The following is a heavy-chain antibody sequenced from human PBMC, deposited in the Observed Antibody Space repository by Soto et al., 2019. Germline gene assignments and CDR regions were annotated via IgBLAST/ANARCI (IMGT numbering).Heavy chain of an antibody. CDR2: INSDGSST. CDR3: ARDSSGWFYYYYGMDV. Sequence: GGSLRLSCAASAFTFSSYWMHWVRQPPGKGLVWVSRINSDGSSTSYADSVKGRFTSSRDNAKNTLYLQMNSLRAEATAVYYCARDSSGWFYYYYGMDVWGQGTTVTVSS. D-gene: IGHD6-19*01. V-gene: IGHV3-74*01. CDR1: AFTFSSYW. J-gene: IGHJ6*02.